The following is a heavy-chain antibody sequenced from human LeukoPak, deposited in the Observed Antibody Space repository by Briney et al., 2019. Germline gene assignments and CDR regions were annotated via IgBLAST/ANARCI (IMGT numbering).Heavy chain of an antibody. V-gene: IGHV4-34*01. CDR3: ARGVVGARRWFDP. CDR1: GGSFSGYY. CDR2: INHSGST. J-gene: IGHJ5*02. D-gene: IGHD1-26*01. Sequence: SETLSLTCAVYGGSFSGYYWSWIRQPPGRGLEWIGEINHSGSTNYNPSLKSRVTISVDTSKNQFSLKLSSVTAADTAVYYCARGVVGARRWFDPWGQGTLVTVSS.